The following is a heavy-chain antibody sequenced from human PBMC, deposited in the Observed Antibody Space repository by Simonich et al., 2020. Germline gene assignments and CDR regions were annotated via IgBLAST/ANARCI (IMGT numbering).Heavy chain of an antibody. V-gene: IGHV1-2*02. Sequence: QVQLVQSGAEVKKPGASVKVSCKASGYTFTGYYMHWVRQAPGQGLEWMGWINPKSGGTNKEQKLQGRVTMTRDTSISTADMELSRLRSDDTAVYYCARGALTGDYYYMDVWGKGTTVTVSS. J-gene: IGHJ6*03. D-gene: IGHD7-27*01. CDR1: GYTFTGYY. CDR2: INPKSGGT. CDR3: ARGALTGDYYYMDV.